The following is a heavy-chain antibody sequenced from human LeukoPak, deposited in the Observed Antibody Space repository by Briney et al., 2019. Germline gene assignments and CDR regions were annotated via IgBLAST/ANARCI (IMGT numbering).Heavy chain of an antibody. V-gene: IGHV3-74*01. CDR3: ATKQWLAPPPDS. CDR2: INTDGTVT. J-gene: IGHJ4*02. Sequence: GGSLRLSCAASGFTFSKYWMLWVRQAPGKGLESVSRINTDGTVTTYADSVKGRFTVSRDNADNTMFLQMKSVRDEDTAVYYCATKQWLAPPPDSWGQGTPVTVSS. D-gene: IGHD6-19*01. CDR1: GFTFSKYW.